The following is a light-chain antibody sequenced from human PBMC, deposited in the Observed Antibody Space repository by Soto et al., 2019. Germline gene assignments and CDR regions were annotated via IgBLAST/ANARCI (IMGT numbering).Light chain of an antibody. V-gene: IGKV3-11*01. CDR3: QQRSNWPPLT. J-gene: IGKJ4*01. CDR2: DAS. Sequence: EIVLTQSPATLSLSPGERASLSCRASQSVKNDLAWYQHKSGQAPRLLIYDASNRATGIPARFSGSGSGTDFTLTISSLEPEDFAVYYCQQRSNWPPLTFGGGTKV. CDR1: QSVKND.